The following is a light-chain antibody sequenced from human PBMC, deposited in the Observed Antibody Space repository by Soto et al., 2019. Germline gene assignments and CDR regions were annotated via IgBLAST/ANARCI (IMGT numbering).Light chain of an antibody. V-gene: IGKV1-39*01. CDR1: QSISDY. J-gene: IGKJ2*01. CDR3: QQSYSTPYT. CDR2: AAS. Sequence: DIQRTQSPSSLSASVGDRVTISCRASQSISDYLNWYQQKPGKAPKLLIYAASSLESGVPSRFSGSGSGTDYTITISSLQTEDFATYYCQQSYSTPYTFGQGTKLEIK.